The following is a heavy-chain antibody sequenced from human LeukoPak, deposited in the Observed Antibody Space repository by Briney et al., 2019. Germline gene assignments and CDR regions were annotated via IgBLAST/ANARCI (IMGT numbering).Heavy chain of an antibody. CDR3: AKKTMGAAPFDY. CDR1: GFTFSSYS. D-gene: IGHD3-10*01. CDR2: ISGSSDTT. J-gene: IGHJ4*02. V-gene: IGHV3-23*01. Sequence: GGSLRLSCAASGFTFSSYSMSWVRQAPGGGLEWVSIISGSSDTTYYADSVKGRFTISRDNSMNALYLQMNSLRAEDTAVYYCAKKTMGAAPFDYWGQGTLVTVSS.